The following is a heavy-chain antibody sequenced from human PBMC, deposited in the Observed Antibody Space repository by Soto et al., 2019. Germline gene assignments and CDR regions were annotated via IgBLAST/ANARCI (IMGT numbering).Heavy chain of an antibody. CDR2: IYYSGST. D-gene: IGHD4-17*01. CDR3: SRPRADGDYEVNYFDY. J-gene: IGHJ4*02. CDR1: GGSISSSSYY. V-gene: IGHV4-39*01. Sequence: QLQLQESGPGLVKLSETLSLTCTVSGGSISSSSYYWGWIRQPPGKGLEWIGSIYYSGSTYYNPSLKSLVTIAVNTSKNQFSLKLSSVTAADTAVYYCSRPRADGDYEVNYFDYWGQGTLVTVSS.